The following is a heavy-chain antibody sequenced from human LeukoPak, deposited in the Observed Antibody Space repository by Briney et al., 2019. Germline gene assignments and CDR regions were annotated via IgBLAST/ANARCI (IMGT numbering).Heavy chain of an antibody. Sequence: PSETLSLTCTVSGGSISSGGYYWSWIRQHPGKGLEWIGYIYYSGSTYYNPSLKSRVTISVDTSKNRFSLKLSSVTAADTAVYYCARDSLTSRYYYGMDVWGQGTTVTVSS. D-gene: IGHD3-3*01. CDR1: GGSISSGGYY. V-gene: IGHV4-31*03. CDR3: ARDSLTSRYYYGMDV. J-gene: IGHJ6*02. CDR2: IYYSGST.